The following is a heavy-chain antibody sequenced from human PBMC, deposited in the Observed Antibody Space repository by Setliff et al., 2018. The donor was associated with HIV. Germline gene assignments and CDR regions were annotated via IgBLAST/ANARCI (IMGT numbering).Heavy chain of an antibody. CDR3: ATRYYYGSRSLRSDY. Sequence: TLSLTCAVYGGSSSDYYWSWIRQPPGKGLEWIGEINHSGSTNYNPSLKSRVTISVDTSKKQFSLRLTSVTAADTAVYYCATRYYYGSRSLRSDYWGQGTPVTVSS. CDR2: INHSGST. J-gene: IGHJ4*02. D-gene: IGHD3-10*01. CDR1: GGSSSDYY. V-gene: IGHV4-34*01.